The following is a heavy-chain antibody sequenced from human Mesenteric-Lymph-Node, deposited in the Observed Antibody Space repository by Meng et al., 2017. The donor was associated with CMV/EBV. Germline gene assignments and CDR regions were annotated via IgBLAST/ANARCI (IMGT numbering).Heavy chain of an antibody. CDR2: IHPTDSDT. Sequence: GGSLRHSCKGFGYSFATNWIGWVRQMPGKGLEWMGIIHPTDSDTRYSPSFRGQVTISADKSINTAYLQWSSLKASDTAMYYCARHPTFDPGVLFDPWGQGTLVTVSS. CDR3: ARHPTFDPGVLFDP. D-gene: IGHD3-16*01. CDR1: GYSFATNW. V-gene: IGHV5-51*01. J-gene: IGHJ5*02.